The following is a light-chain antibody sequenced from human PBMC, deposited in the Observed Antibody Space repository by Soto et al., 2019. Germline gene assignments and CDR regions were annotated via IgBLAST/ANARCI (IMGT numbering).Light chain of an antibody. J-gene: IGLJ1*01. CDR3: SSYAGSNINNYV. CDR1: SSDVVGYNY. Sequence: QSALAQPPSASGSPGQSVTISCTGTSSDVVGYNYVSWYQQHPGKAPKLMIYEVSKRPSGVPDRFSGSKSGNTASLTVSGLQAEDEADYYCSSYAGSNINNYVFGTGTKVTVL. V-gene: IGLV2-8*01. CDR2: EVS.